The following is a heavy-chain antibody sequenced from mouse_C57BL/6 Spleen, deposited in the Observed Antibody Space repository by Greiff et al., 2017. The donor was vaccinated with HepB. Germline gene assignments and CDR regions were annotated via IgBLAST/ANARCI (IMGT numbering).Heavy chain of an antibody. Sequence: QVQLQQPGAELVKPGASVKLSCKASGYTFTSYWMHWVKQRPGQGLEWIGMIHTNSGSTNYNEKFKSKATLTVDKSSSTAYMQLSGLTTEDSAVYYCALLLRPDFDVWGTGTTVTVSS. J-gene: IGHJ1*03. CDR3: ALLLRPDFDV. D-gene: IGHD1-1*01. CDR1: GYTFTSYW. V-gene: IGHV1-64*01. CDR2: IHTNSGST.